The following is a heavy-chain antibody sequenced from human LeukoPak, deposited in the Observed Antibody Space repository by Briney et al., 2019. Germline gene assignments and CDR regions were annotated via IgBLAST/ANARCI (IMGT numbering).Heavy chain of an antibody. CDR2: IRSKANSYAT. CDR3: TRHVGSGSTHC. J-gene: IGHJ4*02. CDR1: GFTFSGSA. Sequence: GGSLKLSCAASGFTFSGSAMHWVRQASGKGLEWVGRIRSKANSYATAYAASVKGRFTISRDDSKNTAYLQMNSLKTEDTAVYYCTRHVGSGSTHCWGQGTLVTVSS. D-gene: IGHD6-19*01. V-gene: IGHV3-73*01.